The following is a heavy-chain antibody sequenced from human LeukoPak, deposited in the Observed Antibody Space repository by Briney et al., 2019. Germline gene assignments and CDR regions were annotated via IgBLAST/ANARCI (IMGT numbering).Heavy chain of an antibody. CDR2: IGGGGTNT. V-gene: IGHV3-23*01. D-gene: IGHD5-12*01. J-gene: IGHJ6*03. CDR3: AREGYSGYEGYGDYDYYYYMDV. CDR1: GFTFSSFG. Sequence: GGSLTLSCAASGFTFSSFGMIWVRQAPGQGLEWVSAIGGGGTNTYYADSVKGRFTISRDNSKNTLYLQMNSLRAEDTAVYYCAREGYSGYEGYGDYDYYYYMDVWGKGTTVTVSS.